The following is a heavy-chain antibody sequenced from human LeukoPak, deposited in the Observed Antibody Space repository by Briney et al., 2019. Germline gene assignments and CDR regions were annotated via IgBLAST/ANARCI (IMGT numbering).Heavy chain of an antibody. Sequence: ASVKVSCKASGYTFTNYGISWVRQAPGQGLEWMGWVSVYNGNTNYAQKLQGRVTMTTDTSTSTAYMELRSLRSDDTAVYYCARHVGFITMVRGVINNNWFDPWGQGTLVTVSS. V-gene: IGHV1-18*01. J-gene: IGHJ5*02. D-gene: IGHD3-10*01. CDR3: ARHVGFITMVRGVINNNWFDP. CDR1: GYTFTNYG. CDR2: VSVYNGNT.